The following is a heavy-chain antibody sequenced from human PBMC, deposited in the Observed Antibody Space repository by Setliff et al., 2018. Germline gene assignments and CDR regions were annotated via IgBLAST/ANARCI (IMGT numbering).Heavy chain of an antibody. Sequence: ASVKVSCKASGFSFTDYLMNWMRQAPEQGLEWMGRINLNTGNIFYAQEFQGRVTLTRDTSTSTAYMELTGLRYDDTAIYYCARDPLGLEDITLFDYWGQGTQVTVSS. V-gene: IGHV1-2*02. CDR3: ARDPLGLEDITLFDY. CDR2: INLNTGNI. D-gene: IGHD3-16*01. J-gene: IGHJ4*02. CDR1: GFSFTDYL.